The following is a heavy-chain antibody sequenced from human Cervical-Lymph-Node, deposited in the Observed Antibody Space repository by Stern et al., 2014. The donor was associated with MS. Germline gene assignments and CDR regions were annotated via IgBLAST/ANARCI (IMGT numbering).Heavy chain of an antibody. CDR2: IHYSGST. Sequence: QLQLQESGPGLVKPSETLSLTCTVSGGSISSYYWSRIRQPPGKGLEWIGYIHYSGSTNYNPSLKSRVTISVDTSKNQFSLKLSSVTAADTAVYYCARANYGYGFFDYWGQGTLVTVSS. J-gene: IGHJ4*02. D-gene: IGHD5-18*01. CDR1: GGSISSYY. V-gene: IGHV4-59*01. CDR3: ARANYGYGFFDY.